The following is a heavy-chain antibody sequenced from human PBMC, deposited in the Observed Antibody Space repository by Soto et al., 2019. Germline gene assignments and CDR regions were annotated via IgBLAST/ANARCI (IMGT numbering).Heavy chain of an antibody. D-gene: IGHD4-17*01. V-gene: IGHV3-11*01. CDR1: GFAFRHND. CDR3: ATGGIHYEA. J-gene: IGHJ5*02. Sequence: PGGSLRLSCTVSGFAFRHNDLTWIRQAPGKGLEWLSYISTSGSPAYYADSVKGRFTISTDNAKKSLYLQMDSLRAEDTGVYYCATGGIHYEAWGQGTLVTVSS. CDR2: ISTSGSPA.